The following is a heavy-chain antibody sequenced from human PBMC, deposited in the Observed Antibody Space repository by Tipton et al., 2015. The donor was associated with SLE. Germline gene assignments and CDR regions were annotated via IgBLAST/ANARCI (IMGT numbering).Heavy chain of an antibody. CDR2: IYYSGST. V-gene: IGHV4-4*08. J-gene: IGHJ4*02. D-gene: IGHD5-18*01. Sequence: LRLSCTVSGGSISSHYWGWIRQPPGKGLEWIGYIYYSGSTNYNPSLKSRVTISVDTSKNQFSLKLSSVTAADTAVYYCAREGKAMVPFDYWGQGTLVTVSS. CDR1: GGSISSHY. CDR3: AREGKAMVPFDY.